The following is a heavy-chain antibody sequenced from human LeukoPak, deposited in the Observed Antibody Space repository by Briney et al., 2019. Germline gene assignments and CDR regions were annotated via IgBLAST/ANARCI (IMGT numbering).Heavy chain of an antibody. J-gene: IGHJ4*02. D-gene: IGHD6-19*01. Sequence: TSETLPLTCTVSGGSISSYYWSWIRQPPGKGLEWIGYIYYSGSTNYNPSLKSRVTISVDTSKNQFSLKLSSVTAADTAVYYCAGRRYSSGWYVYWGQGTLVTVSS. V-gene: IGHV4-59*01. CDR2: IYYSGST. CDR3: AGRRYSSGWYVY. CDR1: GGSISSYY.